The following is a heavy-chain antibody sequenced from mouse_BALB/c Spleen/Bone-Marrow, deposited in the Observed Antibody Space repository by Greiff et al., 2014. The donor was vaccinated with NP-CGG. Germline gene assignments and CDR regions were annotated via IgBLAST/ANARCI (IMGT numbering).Heavy chain of an antibody. V-gene: IGHV1-87*01. Sequence: QVQLQQPGAELARPGASVKLSCKASGYTFTGYWMQWVKQRPGQGLEWIGIIYPGDGDTRYTQKFKGKATLTADKSSSTAYMQLRNLASEDSAVEYCARGFYDSTSAYWGQGTTLTVSS. CDR3: ARGFYDSTSAY. D-gene: IGHD1-1*01. CDR2: IYPGDGDT. J-gene: IGHJ2*01. CDR1: GYTFTGYW.